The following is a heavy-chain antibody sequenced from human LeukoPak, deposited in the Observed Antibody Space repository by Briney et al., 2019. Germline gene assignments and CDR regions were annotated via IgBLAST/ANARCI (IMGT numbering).Heavy chain of an antibody. V-gene: IGHV4-34*01. CDR3: ARAQYGGNSCYDY. J-gene: IGHJ4*02. CDR1: GGSFSGYY. D-gene: IGHD4-23*01. CDR2: INHSGST. Sequence: SETLSLTCAVYGGSFSGYYWSWIRQPPGKGLEWIGEINHSGSTNYNPSLKSRVIISVDTSKNQFSLKLSSVTAADTAVYYCARAQYGGNSCYDYWGQGTLVTVSS.